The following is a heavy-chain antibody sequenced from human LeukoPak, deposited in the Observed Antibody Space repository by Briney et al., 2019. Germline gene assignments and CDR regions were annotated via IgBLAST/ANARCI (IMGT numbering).Heavy chain of an antibody. J-gene: IGHJ5*02. V-gene: IGHV4-59*01. CDR1: GCSINSYY. CDR2: IYYSGST. Sequence: SETLSLTCTVSGCSINSYYWSWIRQSPGKGLEWIGYIYYSGSTNYNPPLKSRVTISVDTSKNQFSLKLTSVTAADTAVYYCARDGSGWTGWFDHWGQGTLVTVSS. D-gene: IGHD6-19*01. CDR3: ARDGSGWTGWFDH.